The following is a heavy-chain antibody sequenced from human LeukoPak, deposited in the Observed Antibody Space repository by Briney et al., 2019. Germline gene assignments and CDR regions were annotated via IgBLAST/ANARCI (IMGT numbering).Heavy chain of an antibody. CDR3: ARADFGGDPFDY. CDR2: NIPIFGTA. J-gene: IGHJ4*02. Sequence: PVKVSCKASGGTFSSYAISWVRQAPGQGLEWMGGNIPIFGTANYAQKFQGRVTITADESTSTAYMELSSLRSEDTAVYYCARADFGGDPFDYWGQGTLVTVSS. CDR1: GGTFSSYA. D-gene: IGHD3-10*01. V-gene: IGHV1-69*01.